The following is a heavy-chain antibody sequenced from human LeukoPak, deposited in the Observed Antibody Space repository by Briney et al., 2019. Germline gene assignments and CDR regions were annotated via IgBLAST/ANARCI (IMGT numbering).Heavy chain of an antibody. J-gene: IGHJ4*02. CDR2: LCSSNSYI. V-gene: IGHV3-21*04. CDR3: AREYYFDWSLPRIKYYFDY. CDR1: GFTLRCYR. D-gene: IGHD3-9*01. Sequence: GGGLRLSRAASGFTLRCYRMKWGRPAPGEGVGGGSSLCSSNSYIYYADSVKGRFTISRDNAKNSLYLQMNSLRAEDTAVYYCAREYYFDWSLPRIKYYFDYWGQGTLVTVSS.